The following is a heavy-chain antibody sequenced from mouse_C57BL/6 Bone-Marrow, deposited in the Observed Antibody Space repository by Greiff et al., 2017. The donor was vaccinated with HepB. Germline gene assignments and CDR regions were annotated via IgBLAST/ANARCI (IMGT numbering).Heavy chain of an antibody. CDR1: GYSITSGYY. D-gene: IGHD2-4*01. J-gene: IGHJ2*01. Sequence: VQLQQSGPGLVKPSQSLSLTCSVTGYSITSGYYWNWIRQFPGNKLEWMGYISYDGSNNYNPSLKNRISITRDTSKNQFFLKLNSVTTEDTATYYCARVDYLYYFDYWGQGTTLTVSS. V-gene: IGHV3-6*01. CDR2: ISYDGSN. CDR3: ARVDYLYYFDY.